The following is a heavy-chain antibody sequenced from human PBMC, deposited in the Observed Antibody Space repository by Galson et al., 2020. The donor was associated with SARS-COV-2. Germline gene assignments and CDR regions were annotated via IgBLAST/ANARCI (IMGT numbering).Heavy chain of an antibody. D-gene: IGHD5-12*01. Sequence: SLKISCAASGFTFRNYEMDWVRQAPGKGLEWILYISPSGTIPYADSVRGRFTISRDNAKKSVYLQMNSLGAEDTALYYCAKEFEGERVYSGCDAGHIWGQGSMVTVSS. CDR3: AKEFEGERVYSGCDAGHI. CDR2: ISPSGTI. J-gene: IGHJ3*02. CDR1: GFTFRNYE. V-gene: IGHV3-48*03.